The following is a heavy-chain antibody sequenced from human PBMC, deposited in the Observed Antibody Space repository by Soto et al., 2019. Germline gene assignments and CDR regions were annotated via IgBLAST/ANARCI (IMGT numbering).Heavy chain of an antibody. V-gene: IGHV3-66*01. J-gene: IGHJ6*02. CDR1: GFAVSSNY. D-gene: IGHD1-7*01. CDR2: IHSGGDT. Sequence: GGSLTLSCAASGFAVSSNYMTWVRQAPGKGLEWVSVIHSGGDTHYADSVRGRFTISRDNSKNTLYLQMNSLRAEDTAVYYCARSRTGTPYGGMDVWGQGTTVTV. CDR3: ARSRTGTPYGGMDV.